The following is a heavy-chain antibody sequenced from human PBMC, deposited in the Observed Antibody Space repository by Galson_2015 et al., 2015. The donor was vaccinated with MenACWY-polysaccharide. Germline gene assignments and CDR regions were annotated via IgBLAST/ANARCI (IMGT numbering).Heavy chain of an antibody. V-gene: IGHV1-69*06. CDR2: IIPVFETS. J-gene: IGHJ4*02. CDR3: ARVPFRELTMVRGPLDY. Sequence: VKVSCKASGGSFSSFGVSWVRQAPGQGLERMGGIIPVFETSTYAQKFQGRVTISADKSTTTTFMEVASLTSEDTAVYYCARVPFRELTMVRGPLDYWGQGTPVTVSS. D-gene: IGHD3-10*01. CDR1: GGSFSSFG.